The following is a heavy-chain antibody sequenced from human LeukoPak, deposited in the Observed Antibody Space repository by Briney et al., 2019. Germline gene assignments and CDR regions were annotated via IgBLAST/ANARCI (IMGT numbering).Heavy chain of an antibody. J-gene: IGHJ4*02. Sequence: SETLSLTCTVSGGSISSSSYYWGWIRQPPGKGLEWIGSIYYSGSTYYNPSLKSRVTISVDTSKNQFSLKLSSVTAADTAMYFCARSPRNDYFDSWGQGTLVTVSS. V-gene: IGHV4-39*07. CDR2: IYYSGST. CDR3: ARSPRNDYFDS. CDR1: GGSISSSSYY.